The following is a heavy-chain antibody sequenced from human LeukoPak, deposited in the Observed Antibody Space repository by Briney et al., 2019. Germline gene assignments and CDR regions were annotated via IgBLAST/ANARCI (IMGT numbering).Heavy chain of an antibody. CDR1: GFTFTSSA. CDR2: IILGSGNT. J-gene: IGHJ1*01. CDR3: ATDSYYYDSSGSSGPLFPTH. D-gene: IGHD3-22*01. V-gene: IGHV1-58*02. Sequence: SVKVSCKASGFTFTSSAMQWVRQARGQRLEWIGWIILGSGNTNYAQKFRDRATITRDMSTTTAYMELSSLRSEDTAVYYCATDSYYYDSSGSSGPLFPTHWGQGTLVTVSS.